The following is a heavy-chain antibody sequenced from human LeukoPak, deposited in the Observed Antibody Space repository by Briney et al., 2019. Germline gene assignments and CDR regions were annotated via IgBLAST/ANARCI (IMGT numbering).Heavy chain of an antibody. CDR1: GFTFSSYA. Sequence: PGGSLRLSCAASGFTFSSYAMSWVRQAPGKGLEWVSAISGSGGSTYYADSVKGRFTISRDNSKNTVYLQMNSLRAEDTAVYYCAKTREASSGWAGFDYWGQGTLVTVSS. D-gene: IGHD6-19*01. J-gene: IGHJ4*02. V-gene: IGHV3-23*01. CDR2: ISGSGGST. CDR3: AKTREASSGWAGFDY.